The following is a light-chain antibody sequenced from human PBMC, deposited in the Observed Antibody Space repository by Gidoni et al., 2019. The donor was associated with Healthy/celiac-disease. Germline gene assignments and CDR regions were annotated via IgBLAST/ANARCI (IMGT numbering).Light chain of an antibody. CDR3: QQRSSWPFT. CDR2: DAS. V-gene: IGKV3-11*01. CDR1: QSVSSY. Sequence: VLTQSPATLSLSPGERATLSCRASQSVSSYLAWYQQKPGQAPRLLIYDASRRATGVPARFSGSGSGTDFTLTISSLEPEDFAVYYCQQRSSWPFTFGGGTKVEIK. J-gene: IGKJ4*01.